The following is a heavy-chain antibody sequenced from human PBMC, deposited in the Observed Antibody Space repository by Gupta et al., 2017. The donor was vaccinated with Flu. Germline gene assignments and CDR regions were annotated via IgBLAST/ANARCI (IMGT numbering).Heavy chain of an antibody. CDR2: MSLDGANK. CDR1: GFTFSSYG. Sequence: QVKLVESGGGVVQSGKSLRLSCASSGFTFSSYGMHWLRQAPGQGLECVEAMSLDGANKVYDDEVMGSCTIARDNSKNTLYVQMDNVRDENSAVADGAKDAGGYTYAYFDYWGQGTRVTVSS. V-gene: IGHV3-30*18. CDR3: AKDAGGYTYAYFDY. D-gene: IGHD5-18*01. J-gene: IGHJ4*02.